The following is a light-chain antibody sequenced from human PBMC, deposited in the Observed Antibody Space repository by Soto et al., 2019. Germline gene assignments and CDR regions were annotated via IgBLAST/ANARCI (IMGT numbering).Light chain of an antibody. J-gene: IGKJ4*01. CDR2: DAS. CDR3: QQSYSTPLT. CDR1: QSISSY. V-gene: IGKV1-39*01. Sequence: DIQMTQSPSSLSASVGDRVTITCRASQSISSYLNWYQQKPGKAPKLLIYDASSLQSGVPSRFSGSGSGTDFTITISKLQPEDFATYYCQQSYSTPLTFGGGTKVEIK.